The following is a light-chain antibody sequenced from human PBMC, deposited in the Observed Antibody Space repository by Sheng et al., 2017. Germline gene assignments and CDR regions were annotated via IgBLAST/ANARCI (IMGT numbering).Light chain of an antibody. CDR3: QAWDSSTARVV. CDR1: KLGDKY. CDR2: QDS. V-gene: IGLV3-1*01. J-gene: IGLJ2*01. Sequence: SYELTQPPLVSVSPGQTASITCSGDKLGDKYACWYQQKPGQSPVLVIYQDSKRPSGIPERFSGSNSGNTATLTISGTQAMDEADYYCQAWDSSTARVVFGGGTKLTVL.